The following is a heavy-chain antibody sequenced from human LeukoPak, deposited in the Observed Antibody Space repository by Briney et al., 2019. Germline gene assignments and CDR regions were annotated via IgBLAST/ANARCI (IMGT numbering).Heavy chain of an antibody. V-gene: IGHV4-30-2*01. J-gene: IGHJ4*02. CDR2: IYHSGST. CDR1: GGSISSGGYS. Sequence: SQTLSLTCAVSGGSISSGGYSWSWIRQPPGKGLEWIGYIYHSGSTYYNPSLESRVTISVDRSKNQFSLKLSSVTAADTAVYYCARGPYISGSFDYWGQGTLVTVSS. CDR3: ARGPYISGSFDY. D-gene: IGHD3-10*01.